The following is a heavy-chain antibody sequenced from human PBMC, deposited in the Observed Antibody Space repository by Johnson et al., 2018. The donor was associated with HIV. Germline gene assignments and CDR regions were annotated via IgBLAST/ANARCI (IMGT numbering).Heavy chain of an antibody. CDR3: ARDEYSSGYYDAFDI. CDR2: IKQDGSEK. CDR1: GFTFSSYW. Sequence: VQLVESGGGLVQPGGSLRLSCAASGFTFSSYWMSWVRQAPGKGLEWVANIKQDGSEKYCVASVKGRFTISRDNAKNSLYLQMNSLRAEETAVYYCARDEYSSGYYDAFDIWGQGTMVTVSS. D-gene: IGHD3-22*01. V-gene: IGHV3-7*01. J-gene: IGHJ3*02.